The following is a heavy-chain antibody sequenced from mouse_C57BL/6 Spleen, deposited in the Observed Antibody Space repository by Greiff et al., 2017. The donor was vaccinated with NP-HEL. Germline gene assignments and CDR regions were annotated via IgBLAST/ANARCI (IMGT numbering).Heavy chain of an antibody. Sequence: VQLQQPGAELVMPGASVKLSCKASGYTFTSYWMHWVKQRPGQGLEWIGEIDPSDSYTNYNQKFKGKSTLTVDKSSSTAYMQLSSLTSEDSAVYYCARKGTTVADYWGQGTTLTVSS. CDR1: GYTFTSYW. D-gene: IGHD1-1*01. J-gene: IGHJ2*01. V-gene: IGHV1-69*01. CDR3: ARKGTTVADY. CDR2: IDPSDSYT.